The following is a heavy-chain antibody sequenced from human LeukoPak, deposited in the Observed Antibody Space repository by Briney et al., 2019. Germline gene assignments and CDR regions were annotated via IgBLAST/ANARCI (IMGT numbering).Heavy chain of an antibody. Sequence: SETLSLTCTVSGGSISSSSYYWGWIRQPPGKGLEWIGSIHYSGSTYYNPSLKSRVTISVDTSKNQFSLKPSSVTAADTAVYYCARDRTSYSSSSGSDYWGQGTLVTVSS. CDR2: IHYSGST. V-gene: IGHV4-39*07. CDR3: ARDRTSYSSSSGSDY. J-gene: IGHJ4*02. CDR1: GGSISSSSYY. D-gene: IGHD6-6*01.